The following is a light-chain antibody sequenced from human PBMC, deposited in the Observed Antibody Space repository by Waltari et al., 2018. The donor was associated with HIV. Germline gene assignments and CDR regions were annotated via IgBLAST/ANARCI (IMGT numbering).Light chain of an antibody. CDR2: GNN. Sequence: QSVLTQPPSTSATPGQGVTISCSGRSSNIASNTVNWYQQLPGTAPKTSILGNNRRPLGVPDRFPGSKSGTSASLACSGLQSEDEADYYCAAWDDSLNALLFGGGTKLTVL. CDR1: SSNIASNT. V-gene: IGLV1-44*01. J-gene: IGLJ2*01. CDR3: AAWDDSLNALL.